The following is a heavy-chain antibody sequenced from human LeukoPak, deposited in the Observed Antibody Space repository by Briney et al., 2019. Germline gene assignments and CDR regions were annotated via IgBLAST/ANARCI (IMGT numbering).Heavy chain of an antibody. V-gene: IGHV4-34*01. CDR2: INHSGST. CDR1: GGSFSGYY. Sequence: SETLSLTCAVYGGSFSGYYWSWIHQPPGKGLEWIGEINHSGSTSYNPSLKSRVTISVDTSKNQFSLKLSSVTAADTAVYYCARDRPPYYYGSGSYIDYWGQGTLVTVSS. J-gene: IGHJ4*02. D-gene: IGHD3-10*01. CDR3: ARDRPPYYYGSGSYIDY.